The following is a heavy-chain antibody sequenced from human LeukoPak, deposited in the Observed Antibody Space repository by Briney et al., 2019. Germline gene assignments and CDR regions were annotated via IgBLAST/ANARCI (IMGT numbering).Heavy chain of an antibody. CDR3: ARGGSSSNFYVY. Sequence: SETLSLTCTVSGGSISGDYWSWIRQPPGKGLEWLGYIYYSGSTSYNPSLKSRVTIPVDTSKNQYSLNLSSVTAADTAVYYCARGGSSSNFYVYWGQGTLVTVSS. CDR2: IYYSGST. D-gene: IGHD2-2*01. CDR1: GGSISGDY. V-gene: IGHV4-59*01. J-gene: IGHJ4*02.